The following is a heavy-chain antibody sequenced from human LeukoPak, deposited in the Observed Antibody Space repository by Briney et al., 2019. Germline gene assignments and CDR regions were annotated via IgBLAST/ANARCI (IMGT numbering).Heavy chain of an antibody. J-gene: IGHJ4*02. Sequence: GGSLRLSCTASGFTFSSYAMNWVRQAPGKGLEWFLDNGAGGTFTYYAVSVKGRFTIFRDNSGNTLYLQMNSLRADDTAVYYCAKAIRLTGGLYYFDFWGQGTLVTVSS. CDR1: GFTFSSYA. V-gene: IGHV3-23*01. CDR2: NGAGGTFT. D-gene: IGHD1-20*01. CDR3: AKAIRLTGGLYYFDF.